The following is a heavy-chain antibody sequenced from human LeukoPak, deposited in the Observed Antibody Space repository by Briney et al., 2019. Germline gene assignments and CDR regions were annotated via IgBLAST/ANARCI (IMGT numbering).Heavy chain of an antibody. CDR2: IYYSGST. Sequence: SETLSLTCTVSGGSISSSSYYWGWIRQPPGKGLEWIGSIYYSGSTYYNPSLKSRVTISVDTSKNQFSLKLSSVTAADTAVYYCIHSGYDLGDYWGQGTLVTVSS. V-gene: IGHV4-39*01. J-gene: IGHJ4*02. CDR3: IHSGYDLGDY. CDR1: GGSISSSSYY. D-gene: IGHD5-12*01.